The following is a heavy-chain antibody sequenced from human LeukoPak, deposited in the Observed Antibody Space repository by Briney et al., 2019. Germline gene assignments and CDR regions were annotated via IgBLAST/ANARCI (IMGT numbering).Heavy chain of an antibody. D-gene: IGHD2-2*01. V-gene: IGHV5-51*01. CDR2: IYPGDSDT. CDR3: ARHLAVVVPAAANWFDP. CDR1: GYSFTSYW. J-gene: IGHJ5*02. Sequence: GESLKISCKGSGYSFTSYWMGWVRQMPGKGLEWMGIIYPGDSDTRYSPSFQGQVTISADKSISTAYLQWSSLKASDTAMYYCARHLAVVVPAAANWFDPWGQGTLVTVSS.